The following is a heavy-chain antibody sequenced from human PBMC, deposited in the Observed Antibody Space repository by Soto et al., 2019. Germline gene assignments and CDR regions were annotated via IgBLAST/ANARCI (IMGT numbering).Heavy chain of an antibody. D-gene: IGHD2-21*01. CDR1: GYTLSGYS. CDR3: ARDVFCGGAPACPDMDV. V-gene: IGHV1-18*04. Sequence: GASVMVSCKASGYTLSGYSITWVRQAPGQGLEWMGRISGYNGNTNYARTLRGRLTLTTDTSTSTAYMELRSLTSDDTAVYYCARDVFCGGAPACPDMDVWGQGTTVTVSS. CDR2: ISGYNGNT. J-gene: IGHJ6*02.